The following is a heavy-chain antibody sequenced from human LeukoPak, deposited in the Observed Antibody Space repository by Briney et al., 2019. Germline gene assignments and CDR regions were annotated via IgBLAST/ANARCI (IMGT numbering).Heavy chain of an antibody. CDR1: GYTFTNYT. D-gene: IGHD1-1*01. V-gene: IGHV7-4-1*02. CDR3: ARGLTDYSQLPSDAFDI. J-gene: IGHJ3*02. CDR2: INTNTGNP. Sequence: AASVKVTCKASGYTFTNYTMNWVRQAPGQGLEWMGWINTNTGNPTYAQGFTGRFVFSLDTSVNTAYLQISSLKAEHTAVYYCARGLTDYSQLPSDAFDIWGQGTMVTVSS.